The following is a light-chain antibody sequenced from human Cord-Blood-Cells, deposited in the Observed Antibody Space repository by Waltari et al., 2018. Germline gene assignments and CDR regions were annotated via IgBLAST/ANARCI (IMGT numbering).Light chain of an antibody. CDR3: CSYAGSYTWV. J-gene: IGLJ3*02. CDR2: DVS. V-gene: IGLV2-11*01. Sequence: QSALTQPRSVSESPGQSVTISCTGTSSDVGGYNYVPWYQQHPGKAPKLMIYDVSKRPSGVPDRFSGSKSGNTASLTISGLQAEDEADYYCCSYAGSYTWVFGGGTKLTVL. CDR1: SSDVGGYNY.